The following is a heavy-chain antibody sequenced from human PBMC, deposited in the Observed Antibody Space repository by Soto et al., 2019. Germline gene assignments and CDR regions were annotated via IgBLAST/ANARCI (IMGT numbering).Heavy chain of an antibody. J-gene: IGHJ4*02. CDR1: GFTFSSYA. V-gene: IGHV3-23*01. CDR2: ISGSGGST. CDR3: AKDWYYGSTIFGLMFDY. D-gene: IGHD3-3*01. Sequence: EVQVLESGGGLAQPGGSLRLSCAASGFTFSSYAMSWVRQAPGKGLEWVSAISGSGGSTNYADSVKGRFTISRDNSKNTLYLQMTSLRAEDTAVYYCAKDWYYGSTIFGLMFDYWGQGTLVTVSS.